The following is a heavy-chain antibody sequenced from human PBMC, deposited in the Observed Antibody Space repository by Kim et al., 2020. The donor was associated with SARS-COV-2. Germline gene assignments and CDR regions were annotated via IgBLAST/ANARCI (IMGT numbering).Heavy chain of an antibody. CDR2: ISSFGDSA. J-gene: IGHJ4*02. Sequence: GSLRLSCVASGFTFNRYGMVWVRQAPGKGLEWVSSISSFGDSAYYADSVRGRFTISRDNSKNTLYLQMSSLRADDAAAYYCAKDLLPVSGTELDHWGQGILVTVAS. D-gene: IGHD6-19*01. CDR1: GFTFNRYG. CDR3: AKDLLPVSGTELDH. V-gene: IGHV3-23*01.